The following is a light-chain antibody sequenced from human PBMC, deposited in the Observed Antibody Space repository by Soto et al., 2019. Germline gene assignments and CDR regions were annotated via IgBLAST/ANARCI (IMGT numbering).Light chain of an antibody. CDR1: QSVSSY. CDR2: DAS. V-gene: IGKV3-11*01. J-gene: IGKJ3*01. CDR3: QQRSNWPCT. Sequence: EIVLTQSPATLSLSPGERATISCRASQSVSSYLAWYQQKPGQAPRLLIYDASNRATGIPARFSGSGSGTDFTLTISILEPEDFAVYYCQQRSNWPCTFGPGTKVDIK.